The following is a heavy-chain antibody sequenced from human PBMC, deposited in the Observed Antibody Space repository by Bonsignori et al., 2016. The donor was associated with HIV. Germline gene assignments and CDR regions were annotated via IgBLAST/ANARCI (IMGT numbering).Heavy chain of an antibody. D-gene: IGHD5-12*01. CDR2: ISSSSSYI. Sequence: WIRQPPGKGLEWVSSISSSSSYIYYADSVKGRFTISRDSAKNSLYLQMNSLRAEDTAVYYCARDDPYGGYADYWGQGTLVTVSS. V-gene: IGHV3-21*01. J-gene: IGHJ4*02. CDR3: ARDDPYGGYADY.